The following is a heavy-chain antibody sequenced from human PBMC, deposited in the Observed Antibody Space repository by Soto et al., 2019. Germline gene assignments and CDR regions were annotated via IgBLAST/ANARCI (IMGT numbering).Heavy chain of an antibody. J-gene: IGHJ4*02. CDR1: GFTFSNAW. CDR3: TTGRGDYGDYRVDYFDY. D-gene: IGHD4-17*01. V-gene: IGHV3-15*01. Sequence: EVQLVESGGGLVKPGGSLRLSCAASGFTFSNAWMSWVRQAPGKGLEWVGRIKSKTDGGTTDYAAPVKGRFTISRDDSKNTLYLQMNSLKTEDTAVYYCTTGRGDYGDYRVDYFDYWGQGTLVTVSS. CDR2: IKSKTDGGTT.